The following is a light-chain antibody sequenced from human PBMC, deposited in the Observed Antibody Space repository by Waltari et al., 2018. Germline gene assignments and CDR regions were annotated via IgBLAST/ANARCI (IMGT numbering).Light chain of an antibody. J-gene: IGKJ2*01. CDR2: AAS. Sequence: DIQMTQSPSSLTASVGERVNITCRASKGISNSLAWYQQKPGKASKFRLYAASRLESGVPSRFSGSGSGTGFTLTISSLKPEDFATYYCQQYYSSPQTFGQGTKLEI. V-gene: IGKV1-NL1*01. CDR3: QQYYSSPQT. CDR1: KGISNS.